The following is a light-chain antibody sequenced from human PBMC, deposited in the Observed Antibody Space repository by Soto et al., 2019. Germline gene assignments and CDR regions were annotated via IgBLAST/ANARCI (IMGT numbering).Light chain of an antibody. J-gene: IGKJ5*01. CDR3: QQLNSYAIT. CDR1: QGISSY. V-gene: IGKV1-9*01. CDR2: DAS. Sequence: IQLTQSPSSLSASVGDRVTITCRASQGISSYLGWYQQKPGKAPNLLIYDASTLHSGVPSRFSGSGSGTEFTLTISSLQPEDFATYYCQQLNSYAITFGQGTRLEI.